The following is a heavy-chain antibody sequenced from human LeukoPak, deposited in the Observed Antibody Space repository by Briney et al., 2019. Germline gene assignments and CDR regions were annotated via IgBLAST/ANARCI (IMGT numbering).Heavy chain of an antibody. J-gene: IGHJ4*02. V-gene: IGHV3-48*02. CDR1: GVAFSTYR. CDR2: ISGSSGTM. D-gene: IGHD6-19*01. CDR3: AKDPSSSDYVDY. Sequence: GGSLRLSCAPSGVAFSTYRMNGGRQAPGKGLEWVSYISGSSGTMYYADSVKGRFTISRDNAKNSLYLQMNSLRDEDTAVYYCAKDPSSSDYVDYWGQGTLVTVSS.